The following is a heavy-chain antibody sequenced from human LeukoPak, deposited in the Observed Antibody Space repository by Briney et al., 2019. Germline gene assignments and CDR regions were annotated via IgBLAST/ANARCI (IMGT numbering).Heavy chain of an antibody. CDR1: GFTFSGHW. J-gene: IGHJ4*02. D-gene: IGHD1/OR15-1a*01. CDR2: INQGGSDK. CDR3: AKLLGTGTTYDS. V-gene: IGHV3-7*01. Sequence: GGSLRLSCAASGFTFSGHWMSWVRQAPGKGLEWVANINQGGSDKYYVDSVKGRFTISRDNTKRSLYLQMNSLGAEDTAMYYCAKLLGTGTTYDSWGQGTRVTVS.